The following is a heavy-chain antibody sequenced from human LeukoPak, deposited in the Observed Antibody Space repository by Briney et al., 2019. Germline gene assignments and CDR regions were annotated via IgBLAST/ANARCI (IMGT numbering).Heavy chain of an antibody. CDR3: AKCLYYYYGMDV. Sequence: GGSLRLSCAASGFTFSSYAMSWVRQAPGKGLEWVSAISGSGGSTSYADSVKGRLTISRDNSKNTLYLQMNSLRAEDTAVYYCAKCLYYYYGMDVWGQGTTVTVSS. CDR2: ISGSGGST. CDR1: GFTFSSYA. J-gene: IGHJ6*02. V-gene: IGHV3-23*01. D-gene: IGHD5/OR15-5a*01.